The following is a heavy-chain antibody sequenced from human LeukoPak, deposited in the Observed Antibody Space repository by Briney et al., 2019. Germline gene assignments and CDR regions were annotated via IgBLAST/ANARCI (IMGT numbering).Heavy chain of an antibody. V-gene: IGHV1-2*02. D-gene: IGHD1-26*01. J-gene: IGHJ4*02. CDR3: TRDKGGSYSDY. CDR1: GYTLTGYH. CDR2: INPNSGGT. Sequence: ASAKVSSKASGYTLTGYHMHWVRQAPGQGLEWMGWINPNSGGTNYAQKVQGRVTMTRDTSITTAYMELSRLRSDDTAVYYCTRDKGGSYSDYWGQGTLVTVSS.